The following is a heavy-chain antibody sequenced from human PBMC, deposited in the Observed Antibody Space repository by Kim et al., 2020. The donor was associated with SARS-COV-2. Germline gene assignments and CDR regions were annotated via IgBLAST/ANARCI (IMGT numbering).Heavy chain of an antibody. V-gene: IGHV3-30*18. J-gene: IGHJ3*01. Sequence: GGSLRLSCGASGFTFNNYSMHWVRQAPGKGLEWVAVISYEGSIKYNPDSLKGLFIVSSDSSQNTSYLQMTSLGPEDTADYYCAKPSAFFWFGEGLNAFD. D-gene: IGHD3-10*01. CDR3: AKPSAFFWFGEGLNAFD. CDR2: ISYEGSIK. CDR1: GFTFNNYS.